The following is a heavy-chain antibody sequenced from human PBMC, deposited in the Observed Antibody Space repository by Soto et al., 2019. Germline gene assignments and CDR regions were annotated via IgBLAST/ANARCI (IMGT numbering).Heavy chain of an antibody. J-gene: IGHJ6*02. CDR1: GGSVSSGSYY. CDR3: AAVPGRDYYYYYGMDV. V-gene: IGHV4-61*01. CDR2: IYYSGST. D-gene: IGHD3-10*02. Sequence: QVQLQQSGPGLVKPSETLSLTSTVSGGSVSSGSYYWSWIRQPPGKGLEWIGYIYYSGSTNYNPSLKSRVTISVDTSKNQFSLKLSSVTAADRAVYYCAAVPGRDYYYYYGMDVWGQGTTVTVSS.